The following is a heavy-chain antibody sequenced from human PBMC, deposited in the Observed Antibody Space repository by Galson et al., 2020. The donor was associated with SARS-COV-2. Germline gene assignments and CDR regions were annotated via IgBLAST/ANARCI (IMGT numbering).Heavy chain of an antibody. CDR2: MNPNSGNT. CDR3: ARRADHYDSSSYKY. J-gene: IGHJ4*02. CDR1: GYTFSSYD. Sequence: GESLKISCKASGYTFSSYDINWVRQATGQGLEWMGWMNPNSGNTGYAQKFQGRVTMTRSTDTGTAYMELSGLRREDTAVYYCARRADHYDSSSYKYWGQGTLVTVSS. D-gene: IGHD3-22*01. V-gene: IGHV1-8*01.